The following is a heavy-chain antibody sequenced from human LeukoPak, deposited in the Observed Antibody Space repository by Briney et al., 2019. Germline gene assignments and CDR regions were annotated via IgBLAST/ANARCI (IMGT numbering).Heavy chain of an antibody. CDR2: ISGSGGST. CDR1: GFTFSSYS. V-gene: IGHV3-23*01. Sequence: GGSLRLSCAASGFTFSSYSMNWVRQAPGKGLEWVSGISGSGGSTYYADSVKGRFTISRDNSKKTLYLQMNSLRAEDTAVYYCAKGPVVTFDLWGRGTLVTVSS. CDR3: AKGPVVTFDL. D-gene: IGHD2-15*01. J-gene: IGHJ2*01.